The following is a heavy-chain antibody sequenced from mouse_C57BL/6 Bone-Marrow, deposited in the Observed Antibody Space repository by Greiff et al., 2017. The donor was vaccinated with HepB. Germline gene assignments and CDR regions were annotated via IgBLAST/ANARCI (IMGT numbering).Heavy chain of an antibody. CDR2: IDPENGDT. Sequence: EVQLQESGAELVRPGASVKLSCTASGFNIKDDYMHWVKQRPEQGLEWIGGIDPENGDTEYASKFQGKATITADTSSNTAYLQLSSLTSEDTAVYYCSYYYGSSHYWGQGTTLTVSS. J-gene: IGHJ2*01. V-gene: IGHV14-4*01. CDR1: GFNIKDDY. CDR3: SYYYGSSHY. D-gene: IGHD1-1*01.